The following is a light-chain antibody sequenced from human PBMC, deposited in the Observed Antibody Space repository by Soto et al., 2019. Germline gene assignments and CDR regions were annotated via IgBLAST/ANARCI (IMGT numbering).Light chain of an antibody. CDR3: SSYTKVNTLVV. V-gene: IGLV2-14*01. Sequence: QSVLTQPASVSGSPGQSITISCSGTSRDVGRYNYVSWYQQHPGKAPRLMIYEVSNRPSGTSNRFSGSKSGNTASLTISGLQAEDEADYFCSSYTKVNTLVVFGGGTQLTVL. J-gene: IGLJ2*01. CDR1: SRDVGRYNY. CDR2: EVS.